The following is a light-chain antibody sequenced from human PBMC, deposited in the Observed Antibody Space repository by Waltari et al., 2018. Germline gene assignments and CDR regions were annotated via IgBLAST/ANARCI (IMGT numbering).Light chain of an antibody. CDR3: AAWDDSLRGPV. V-gene: IGLV1-47*01. CDR2: RNN. Sequence: QSVLTQAPSASGTPGQRVTISCSGSSSNLGRNFVFWYQLLPGMAPKLLIFRNNQRPVGVPGRFYGPKSGTSASLAISRLRSEDDAVYSCAAWDDSLRGPVFGTGTKLTVL. J-gene: IGLJ3*02. CDR1: SSNLGRNF.